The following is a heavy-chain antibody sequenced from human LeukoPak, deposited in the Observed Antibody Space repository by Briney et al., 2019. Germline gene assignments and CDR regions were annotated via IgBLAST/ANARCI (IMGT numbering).Heavy chain of an antibody. CDR2: IYYSGSA. J-gene: IGHJ4*02. D-gene: IGHD3-3*01. V-gene: IGHV4-59*08. Sequence: SETLSLTCTVSGVSISSYYWSWIRQPPGKGLEWIGYIYYSGSAIYSPSLKSRVTISVDTSKNQFSLRLSSVTAADTAVYYCARGPEWYYFDYWGQGTLVTVSS. CDR1: GVSISSYY. CDR3: ARGPEWYYFDY.